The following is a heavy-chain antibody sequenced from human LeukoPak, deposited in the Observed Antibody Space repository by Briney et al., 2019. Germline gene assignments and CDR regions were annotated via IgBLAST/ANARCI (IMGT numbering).Heavy chain of an antibody. D-gene: IGHD6-13*01. CDR1: GFTFSSYN. J-gene: IGHJ4*02. CDR2: ISYDEKNE. Sequence: PGRSLRLSCAASGFTFSSYNIHWVRQAPGKGLEWVAVISYDEKNEFYVDSVKGRFTISRDNSKNTLYMQMNRLRAEDTAMYYCARMGIAAAGVDYWGQGTLVTVSS. CDR3: ARMGIAAAGVDY. V-gene: IGHV3-30*04.